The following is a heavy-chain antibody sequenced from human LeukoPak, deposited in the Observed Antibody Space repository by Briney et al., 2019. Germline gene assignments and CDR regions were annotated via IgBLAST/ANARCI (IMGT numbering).Heavy chain of an antibody. CDR2: INPSDSYT. CDR3: ACLSGVDKARA. CDR1: GYSFTSYW. Sequence: GESLRISCKGSGYSFTSYWISWVRQMAGKGLEWMGRINPSDSYTNYCPSFQGHVTIPADKSISTAYLQWSSLKASDLAMYYCACLSGVDKARAWGQGTLVTVLS. D-gene: IGHD5-18*01. V-gene: IGHV5-10-1*01. J-gene: IGHJ4*02.